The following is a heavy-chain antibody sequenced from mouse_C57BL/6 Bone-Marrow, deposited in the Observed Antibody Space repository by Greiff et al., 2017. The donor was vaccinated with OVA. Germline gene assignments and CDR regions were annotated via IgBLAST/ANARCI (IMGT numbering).Heavy chain of an antibody. CDR2: IDPENGDT. J-gene: IGHJ3*01. CDR1: GFNIKDDY. CDR3: TTEGYSKAAY. Sequence: EVQLVESGAELVRPGASVKLSCTASGFNIKDDYMHWVKQRPEQGLEWIGWIDPENGDTEYASKFQGKATITADTSSNTAYLQLSSLTSEDTAVYYCTTEGYSKAAYWGQGTLVTVSA. V-gene: IGHV14-4*01. D-gene: IGHD2-5*01.